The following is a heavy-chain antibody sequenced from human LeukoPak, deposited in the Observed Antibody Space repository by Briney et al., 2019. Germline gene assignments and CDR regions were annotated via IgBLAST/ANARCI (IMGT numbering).Heavy chain of an antibody. CDR2: MNPNSGNT. CDR1: GYTFTIYD. D-gene: IGHD3-22*01. Sequence: GASVTVSCKASGYTFTIYDINWVRQATGQGLEWVGWMNPNSGNTGYAQQFQGRVTMTRNTSISTAYMELSSLRSEDTAVYYCARDQSTMTTNYHYYGMDVWGQGTTVTVSS. V-gene: IGHV1-8*01. J-gene: IGHJ6*02. CDR3: ARDQSTMTTNYHYYGMDV.